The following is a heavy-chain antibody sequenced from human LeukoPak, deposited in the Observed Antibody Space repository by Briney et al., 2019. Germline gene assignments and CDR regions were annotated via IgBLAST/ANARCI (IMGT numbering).Heavy chain of an antibody. CDR3: ARLQPLVIPAAKLGFDY. CDR1: GFTFSNYG. D-gene: IGHD2-2*01. V-gene: IGHV3-23*01. CDR2: VSGSGANT. Sequence: GGTLRPSCAASGFTFSNYGMGWVRQTPGKGLEWLSSVSGSGANTYYADSVKGRFTISRDNSRDRIYLQMNSLRTDDTAVYYCARLQPLVIPAAKLGFDYWGQGTLVTVSS. J-gene: IGHJ4*02.